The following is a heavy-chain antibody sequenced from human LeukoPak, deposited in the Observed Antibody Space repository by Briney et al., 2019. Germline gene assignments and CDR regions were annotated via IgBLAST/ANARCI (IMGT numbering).Heavy chain of an antibody. CDR1: GFTFSSYA. D-gene: IGHD2-21*01. CDR3: ARVPSQWIIVVVPEEGAFDI. Sequence: QAGGSLRLSCAASGFTFSSYAMHWVRQAPGKGLEYVSAISSNGGSTYYANSVKGRFTISRDNSKNTLYLQMGSLRAEDMAVYYCARVPSQWIIVVVPEEGAFDIWGQGTMVTVSS. V-gene: IGHV3-64*01. J-gene: IGHJ3*02. CDR2: ISSNGGST.